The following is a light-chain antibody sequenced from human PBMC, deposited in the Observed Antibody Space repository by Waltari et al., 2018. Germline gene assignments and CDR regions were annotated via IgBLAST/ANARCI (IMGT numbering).Light chain of an antibody. CDR3: CAYANTNNFYLV. V-gene: IGLV2-11*01. CDR1: SSDVGGNNH. Sequence: QSALTQPRSVSGSPGQSVTIPCTGTSSDVGGNNHVSWYQQRPGKAPKLMIYDVSKPPSGVPDRFSGSKSGNTASLTISGLQAEDEADYYCCAYANTNNFYLVFGGGTELTVL. J-gene: IGLJ2*01. CDR2: DVS.